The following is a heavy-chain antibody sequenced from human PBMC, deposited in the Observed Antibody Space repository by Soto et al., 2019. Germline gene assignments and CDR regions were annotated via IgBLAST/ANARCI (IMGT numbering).Heavy chain of an antibody. V-gene: IGHV3-23*01. CDR2: ISGSGGST. J-gene: IGHJ4*02. CDR3: AKDTRLPNSGYRTGPFDY. D-gene: IGHD5-12*01. CDR1: GFTFSSYA. Sequence: GGSLRLSCAASGFTFSSYAMSWVRQAPGKGLEWVSAISGSGGSTYYADSVKGRFTISRDNSKNTLYLQMNSLRAEDTAVYYCAKDTRLPNSGYRTGPFDYWGQGTLVTVSS.